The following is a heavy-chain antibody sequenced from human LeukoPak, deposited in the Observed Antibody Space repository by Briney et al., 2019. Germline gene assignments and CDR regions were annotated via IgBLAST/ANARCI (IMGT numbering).Heavy chain of an antibody. CDR1: GFTFSDYY. CDR2: ISSSGSTI. Sequence: PGGSLRLSCAASGFTFSDYYMSRIRQAPGKGLEWVSYISSSGSTIYFADSVKGRFTISRDNAKNSLYLQMNSLRAEDTAVYYCARGRGILITMVRGVISDWFDPWGQGTLVTVSS. CDR3: ARGRGILITMVRGVISDWFDP. V-gene: IGHV3-11*01. D-gene: IGHD3-10*01. J-gene: IGHJ5*02.